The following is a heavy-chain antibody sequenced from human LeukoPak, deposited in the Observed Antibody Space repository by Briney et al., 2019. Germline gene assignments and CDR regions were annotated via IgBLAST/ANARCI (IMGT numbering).Heavy chain of an antibody. CDR2: ISGSSTYI. Sequence: PGGSLRLSCAASGFTFSSYSMNWVRQAPGKGLEWVSSISGSSTYIYYVASVKGRFTVSRDNSKNTLYLQMNSLRAEDTAVYYCAKDPEYSSSWFDFDYWGQGTLVTVSS. CDR3: AKDPEYSSSWFDFDY. V-gene: IGHV3-21*01. J-gene: IGHJ4*02. CDR1: GFTFSSYS. D-gene: IGHD6-13*01.